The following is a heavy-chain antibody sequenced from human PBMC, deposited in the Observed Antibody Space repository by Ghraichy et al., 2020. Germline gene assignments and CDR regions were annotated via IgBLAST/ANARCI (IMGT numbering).Heavy chain of an antibody. Sequence: ASVKVSCKASGYTFTSYAMNWVRQAPGQGLEWMGWINTNTGNPTYAQGFTGRFVFSLDTSVSTAYLQISSLKAEDTAVYYCARAPLGISVWFGELFDYWGQGTLVTVSS. CDR3: ARAPLGISVWFGELFDY. V-gene: IGHV7-4-1*02. J-gene: IGHJ4*02. CDR2: INTNTGNP. D-gene: IGHD3-10*01. CDR1: GYTFTSYA.